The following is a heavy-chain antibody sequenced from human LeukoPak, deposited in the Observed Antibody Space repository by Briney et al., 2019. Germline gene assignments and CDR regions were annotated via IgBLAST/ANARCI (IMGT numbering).Heavy chain of an antibody. CDR1: GGSISSSSYY. CDR2: IYYSGST. D-gene: IGHD3-16*01. Sequence: SETLSLTCTVSGGSISSSSYYWGWIRQPPGKGLEWIGSIYYSGSTYYNPSLKSRVTISVDTSKNQFSLKLSSVTAADTAVYYCARQRGPYYDYVWGDRGWFDPWGQGTLVTVSS. CDR3: ARQRGPYYDYVWGDRGWFDP. V-gene: IGHV4-39*01. J-gene: IGHJ5*02.